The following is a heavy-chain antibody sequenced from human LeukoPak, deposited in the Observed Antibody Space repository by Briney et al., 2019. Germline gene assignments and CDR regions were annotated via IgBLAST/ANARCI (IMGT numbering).Heavy chain of an antibody. CDR3: ARDFWSDHSWFDP. J-gene: IGHJ5*02. V-gene: IGHV4-38-2*02. Sequence: SETLSLTCTVSSYSISSGYYWGWIRQPPGKGLEWIGNIYYSGSTYYNPSLKSRVTISVDTSKNHSSLRLSSVTAADTAVYYCARDFWSDHSWFDPWGQGTLVTVSS. D-gene: IGHD3-3*01. CDR2: IYYSGST. CDR1: SYSISSGYY.